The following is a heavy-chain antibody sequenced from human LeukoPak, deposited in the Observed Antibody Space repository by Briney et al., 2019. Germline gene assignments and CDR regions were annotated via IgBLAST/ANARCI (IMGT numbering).Heavy chain of an antibody. J-gene: IGHJ5*02. CDR1: GGAISSSSYC. CDR2: IYYSVNT. V-gene: IGHV4-39*01. D-gene: IGHD2-2*01. Sequence: SETLSPTCAVSGGAISSSSYCWGWVRQPPGKGLEWSGCIYYSVNTCYSPSLKSRVTISVDTSKNQFSLKLSSVTAADTAVDYCARLRPYCSSTICSNWFDRWGQGTLVTVSS. CDR3: ARLRPYCSSTICSNWFDR.